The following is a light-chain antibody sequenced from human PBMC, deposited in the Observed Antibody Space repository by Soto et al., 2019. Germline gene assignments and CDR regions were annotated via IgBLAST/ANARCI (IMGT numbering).Light chain of an antibody. CDR2: GAS. V-gene: IGKV1-27*01. J-gene: IGKJ3*01. Sequence: DIQMTQSPSSLSASAGDRVTIACRARQGISNYLAWYQQKPGKVPNLLIYGASTLQSGVPSRFSGSGSGTDFTLTISSLQPEDVATCFCQKYDSAHFTFGPGTKGDIK. CDR1: QGISNY. CDR3: QKYDSAHFT.